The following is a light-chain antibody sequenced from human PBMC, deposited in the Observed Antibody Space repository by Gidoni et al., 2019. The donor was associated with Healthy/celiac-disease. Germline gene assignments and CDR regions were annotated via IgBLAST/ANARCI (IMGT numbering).Light chain of an antibody. CDR2: RNN. Sequence: QSVLTQPPSASGTPGQRFTISCSGSSSNIGSNYVYWYQQLPGTAPKLLIYRNNQRPSGAPDRFSGSKSGTSASLAISGLRSEDEADYYCAAWDDSLSGRGVFGGGTKLTVL. V-gene: IGLV1-47*01. CDR1: SSNIGSNY. CDR3: AAWDDSLSGRGV. J-gene: IGLJ3*02.